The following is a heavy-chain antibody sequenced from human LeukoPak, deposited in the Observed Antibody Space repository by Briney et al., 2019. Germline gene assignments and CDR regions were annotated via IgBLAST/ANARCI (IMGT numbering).Heavy chain of an antibody. CDR3: ARVNFHFDY. D-gene: IGHD2/OR15-2a*01. J-gene: IGHJ4*02. Sequence: GGSLRLSRAASGFTVSSNYMSWVRQAPGKGLEWVSVIYSGGSTYYADSVKGRFTISRDNSKNTLYLQMNSLRAEDTAVYYCARVNFHFDYWGQGTLVTVSS. CDR2: IYSGGST. V-gene: IGHV3-53*01. CDR1: GFTVSSNY.